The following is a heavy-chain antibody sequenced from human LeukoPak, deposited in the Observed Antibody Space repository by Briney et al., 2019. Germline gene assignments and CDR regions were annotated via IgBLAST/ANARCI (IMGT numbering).Heavy chain of an antibody. CDR2: INAGNGNT. CDR3: AREWTTAMVSFDY. Sequence: GASVKVSCKASGYTFTGYAMHWVRQAPGQRLEWMGWINAGNGNTKYSQKFQGRVTITRDTSASTAYMELSSLRSEDTAVYYCAREWTTAMVSFDYWGQGTLVTVSS. J-gene: IGHJ4*02. D-gene: IGHD5-18*01. CDR1: GYTFTGYA. V-gene: IGHV1-3*01.